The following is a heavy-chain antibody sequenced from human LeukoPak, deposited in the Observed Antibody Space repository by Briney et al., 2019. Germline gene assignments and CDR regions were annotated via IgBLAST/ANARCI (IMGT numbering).Heavy chain of an antibody. J-gene: IGHJ6*03. V-gene: IGHV1-2*02. CDR2: INPNSGGT. D-gene: IGHD6-13*01. CDR3: ARREFTPAGPGNYHYYYLDV. Sequence: ASVKVSCKNSGYTLIDNCLHWVRQAPGQGLEWMGWINPNSGGTNFAQKCQGRVTMTRDTSISTAYMDLDRLTSGDTAIYFCARREFTPAGPGNYHYYYLDVWGKGTMLTVSS. CDR1: GYTLIDNC.